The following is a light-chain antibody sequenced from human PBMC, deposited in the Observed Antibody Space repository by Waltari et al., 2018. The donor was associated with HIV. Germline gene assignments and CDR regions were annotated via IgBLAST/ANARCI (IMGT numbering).Light chain of an antibody. J-gene: IGKJ5*01. V-gene: IGKV4-1*01. Sequence: DIVMTQSPDSLALSLGERATINCKSSQSLLYTSKNTNYFYLAWYQQKPGQPPKMLIYWASSRECGLPDRVSGSGSGTDFTLSISSLQAEDVAVYHCQQYYSAPLTFGQGTRLEIK. CDR1: QSLLYTSKNTNY. CDR2: WAS. CDR3: QQYYSAPLT.